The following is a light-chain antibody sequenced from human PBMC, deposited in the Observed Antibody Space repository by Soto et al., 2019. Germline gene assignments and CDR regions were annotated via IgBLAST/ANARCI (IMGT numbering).Light chain of an antibody. Sequence: QSVLTQPPSVSGAPGQRVTISCTGSSSNIGAGYDVHWYQQLPGTAPKLLIYGNSNRPSGVPDRFSGSKSGTSASLAITGLQAEDEADYYCQSYDSSPSGYGVFGGGTKVTVL. CDR3: QSYDSSPSGYGV. CDR1: SSNIGAGYD. V-gene: IGLV1-40*01. J-gene: IGLJ2*01. CDR2: GNS.